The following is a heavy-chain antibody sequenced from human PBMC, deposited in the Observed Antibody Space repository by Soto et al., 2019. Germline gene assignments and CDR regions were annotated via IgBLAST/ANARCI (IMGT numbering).Heavy chain of an antibody. CDR2: FDPEDGET. CDR3: ATHRYSSSWYRYYGMDV. CDR1: GYTLTELS. D-gene: IGHD6-13*01. J-gene: IGHJ6*02. V-gene: IGHV1-24*01. Sequence: ASVKVSCKVSGYTLTELSMHWVRQAPGKGLEWMGGFDPEDGETIYAQKFQGRVTMTEDTSTDTAYMELSSLRSEDTAVYYCATHRYSSSWYRYYGMDVWGQGTTVTVSS.